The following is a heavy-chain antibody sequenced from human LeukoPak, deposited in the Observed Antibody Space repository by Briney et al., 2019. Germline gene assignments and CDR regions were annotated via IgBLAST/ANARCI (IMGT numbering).Heavy chain of an antibody. J-gene: IGHJ4*02. D-gene: IGHD3-10*01. CDR1: GFTFSSHS. CDR3: AKADGWGSYYNFDY. Sequence: PGGSLRLSCAASGFTFSSHSMNWVRQAPGKGLEWVSSISSSSSYIYYADSVKGRFTISRDNSKNTLYLQMSSLRAEDTAVYYCAKADGWGSYYNFDYWGQGALVTVSS. CDR2: ISSSSSYI. V-gene: IGHV3-21*01.